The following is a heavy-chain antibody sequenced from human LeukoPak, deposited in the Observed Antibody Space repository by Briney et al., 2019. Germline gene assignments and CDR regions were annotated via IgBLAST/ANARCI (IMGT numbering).Heavy chain of an antibody. J-gene: IGHJ4*02. CDR3: AKVFELWFSEYFDY. V-gene: IGHV3-23*01. CDR1: GFTFSSYA. Sequence: GGSLRLSCAASGFTFSSYAMSWVRQAPGKGLEWVSAISGSGGSTYYADSVKGRFTISRDNSKNTLYLQMNSLRAEDAAVYYCAKVFELWFSEYFDYWGQGTLVTVSS. D-gene: IGHD5-18*01. CDR2: ISGSGGST.